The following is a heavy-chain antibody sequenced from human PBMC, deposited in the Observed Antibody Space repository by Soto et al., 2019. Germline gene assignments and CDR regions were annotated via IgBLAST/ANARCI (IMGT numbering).Heavy chain of an antibody. CDR1: GGSISSYY. V-gene: IGHV4-59*08. CDR2: IYYSGST. J-gene: IGHJ5*02. Sequence: QVQLQESGPGLVKPSETLSLTCTVSGGSISSYYWSWIRQPPGKGLEWIGYIYYSGSTNYNTSLKSRVTISVDTSKNQFSLKLSSVTAAATAVYSCATLSSGWYGWFDPWGQGTLVTVSS. CDR3: ATLSSGWYGWFDP. D-gene: IGHD6-19*01.